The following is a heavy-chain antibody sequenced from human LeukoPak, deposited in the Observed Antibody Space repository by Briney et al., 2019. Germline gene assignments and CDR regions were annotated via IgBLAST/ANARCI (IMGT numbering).Heavy chain of an antibody. CDR1: GFTFSSYA. V-gene: IGHV3-30*04. Sequence: PGRSLRLSCAASGFTFSSYAMHWVRQAPGKGLEWAAVISYDGSNKYYADSVKGRFTISRDNSKNTLYLQMNSLRAEDTAVYYCARDWGQWLVLSAFDIWGQGTMVTVSS. D-gene: IGHD6-19*01. CDR3: ARDWGQWLVLSAFDI. J-gene: IGHJ3*02. CDR2: ISYDGSNK.